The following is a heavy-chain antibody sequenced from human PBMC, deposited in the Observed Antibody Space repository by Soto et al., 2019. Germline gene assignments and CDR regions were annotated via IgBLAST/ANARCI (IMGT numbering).Heavy chain of an antibody. CDR1: GYTFTSYA. V-gene: IGHV1-3*01. J-gene: IGHJ4*02. D-gene: IGHD6-19*01. CDR3: ARDLGGWPDY. Sequence: QVQLVQSGAEVKKPGASVKVSCKASGYTFTSYAIHWVRQAPGQRLEWMGWINAGNGNTKYSQKFQDRVTITRDTSASTAYMERSRLRSEDTAVYYCARDLGGWPDYWGQGTLVTVSS. CDR2: INAGNGNT.